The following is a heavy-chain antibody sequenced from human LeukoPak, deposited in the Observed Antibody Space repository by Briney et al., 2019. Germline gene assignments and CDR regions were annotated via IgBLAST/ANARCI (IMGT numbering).Heavy chain of an antibody. CDR2: IYHSGST. CDR3: ARGDGMKGDAFDI. V-gene: IGHV4-38-2*02. J-gene: IGHJ3*02. D-gene: IGHD1-14*01. CDR1: GYSISSGYY. Sequence: SETLSLTCTVSGYSISSGYYWGWIRQPPGKGLEWIGSIYHSGSTYYNPSLKSRVTISVDTSKNQFSLKLSSVTAADTAVYYCARGDGMKGDAFDIWGQGTMVTVSS.